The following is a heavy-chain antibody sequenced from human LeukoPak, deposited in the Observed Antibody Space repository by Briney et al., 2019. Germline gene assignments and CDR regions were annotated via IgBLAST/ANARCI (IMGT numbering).Heavy chain of an antibody. Sequence: GESLKISCKGSGYTFTSYWIAWVRQMPGKGLEWMGIMYPGDSDTRYSPSFQGQVTISADKSINTAYLQWSSLKASDTAMYYCARTLSGGNWDPLRFWGQETLVTVSS. D-gene: IGHD7-27*01. CDR2: MYPGDSDT. V-gene: IGHV5-51*01. CDR3: ARTLSGGNWDPLRF. CDR1: GYTFTSYW. J-gene: IGHJ4*02.